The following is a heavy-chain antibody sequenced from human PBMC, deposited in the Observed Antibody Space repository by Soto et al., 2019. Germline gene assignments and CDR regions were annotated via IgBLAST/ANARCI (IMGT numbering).Heavy chain of an antibody. D-gene: IGHD1-26*01. Sequence: GGSLRLACAASGFTFSSYAMSWVRQAPGKGLEWVSAISGSGGSTYYADSVKGRFTISRDNSKNTLYLQMNSLRAEDTAVYYCAKSGGGSYLGVYFGYWGQGTLVTVSS. CDR1: GFTFSSYA. CDR2: ISGSGGST. J-gene: IGHJ4*02. V-gene: IGHV3-23*01. CDR3: AKSGGGSYLGVYFGY.